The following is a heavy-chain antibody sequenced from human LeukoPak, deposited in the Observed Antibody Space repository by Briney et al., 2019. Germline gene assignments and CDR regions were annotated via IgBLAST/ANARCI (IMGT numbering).Heavy chain of an antibody. J-gene: IGHJ4*02. CDR1: GGSFSGYY. Sequence: PSETLSLTCAVYGGSFSGYYWSRIRQPPGKGLEWIGEINHSGSTNYNPSLKSRVTISVDTSKNQFSLKLSSVTAADTAVYYCARRDINYYDSSGYPYWGQGTLVTVSS. D-gene: IGHD3-22*01. CDR3: ARRDINYYDSSGYPY. V-gene: IGHV4-34*01. CDR2: INHSGST.